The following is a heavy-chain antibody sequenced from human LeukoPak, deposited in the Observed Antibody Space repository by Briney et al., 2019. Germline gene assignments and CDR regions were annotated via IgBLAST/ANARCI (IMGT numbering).Heavy chain of an antibody. CDR3: PSAAYDILTGPGGYGMDV. J-gene: IGHJ6*02. CDR1: GYSFTSYW. Sequence: GESLKISCKGSGYSFTSYWIGWVRQMPEKGLEWMGIIYPGDSDTRYSPSFQGQVTISADKSISTAYLQWSSLKASDTAIYFRPSAAYDILTGPGGYGMDVWGQGTTVTVSS. V-gene: IGHV5-51*01. CDR2: IYPGDSDT. D-gene: IGHD3-9*01.